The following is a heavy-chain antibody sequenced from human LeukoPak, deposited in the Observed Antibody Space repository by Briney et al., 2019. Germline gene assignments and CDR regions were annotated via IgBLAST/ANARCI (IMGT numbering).Heavy chain of an antibody. D-gene: IGHD1-14*01. CDR3: ARERPTTTAFHV. CDR2: INAANGNT. CDR1: GNTFSSNI. J-gene: IGHJ3*01. V-gene: IGHV1-3*01. Sequence: ASVKVSCKTSGNTFSSNIINWVRQAPGQRLDWMGWINAANGNTKYSEKFQGRVTITRDTSASTVYMELNSLSSEDTAVYYCARERPTTTAFHVWGQGTMVTVS.